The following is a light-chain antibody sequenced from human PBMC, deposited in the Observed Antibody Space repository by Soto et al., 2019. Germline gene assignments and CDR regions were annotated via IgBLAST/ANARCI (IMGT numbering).Light chain of an antibody. CDR2: GAS. J-gene: IGKJ5*01. Sequence: EIVLTQSPDTLSVSPGERATLSCRASQSVSSSYLAWYQQKPGQAPRLLIYGASNRATGIPDRFRGSGSGTDFTLTISRLEPEDFAVYYCQQYGSSPRVTFGQGTRLEIK. CDR3: QQYGSSPRVT. CDR1: QSVSSSY. V-gene: IGKV3-20*01.